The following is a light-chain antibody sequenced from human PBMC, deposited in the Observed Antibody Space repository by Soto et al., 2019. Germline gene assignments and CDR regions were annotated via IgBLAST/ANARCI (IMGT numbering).Light chain of an antibody. Sequence: VMTLAPFPLSFAPGQPAPISCTSRQTLLHITGETFLFWYLQKPGQSPQLLIYEVSTRVSGVPDRFSGSGSGTDFTLEISRVEAEDVGGYYCIQTIHHAPITFGQGTRLEIK. CDR2: EVS. CDR1: QTLLHITGETF. V-gene: IGKV2D-29*02. CDR3: IQTIHHAPIT. J-gene: IGKJ5*01.